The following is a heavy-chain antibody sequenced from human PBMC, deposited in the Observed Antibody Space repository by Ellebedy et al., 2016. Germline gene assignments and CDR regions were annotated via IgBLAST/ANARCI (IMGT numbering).Heavy chain of an antibody. J-gene: IGHJ4*02. V-gene: IGHV3-30*18. D-gene: IGHD2-2*01. Sequence: GGSLRLSXAASGFTFSSYAMSWVRQAPGKGLEWVAVISYDGSNKYYADSVKGRFTISRDNSKNTLYLQMNSLRAEDTAVYYCAKDQEDIVVVPAAIWGQGTLVTVSS. CDR2: ISYDGSNK. CDR1: GFTFSSYA. CDR3: AKDQEDIVVVPAAI.